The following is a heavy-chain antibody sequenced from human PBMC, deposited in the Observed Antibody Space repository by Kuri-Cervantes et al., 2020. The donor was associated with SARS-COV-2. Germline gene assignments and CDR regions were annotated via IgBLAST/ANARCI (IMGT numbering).Heavy chain of an antibody. CDR3: AREGVRDYDSSGYYYLDYYYYYGMDV. J-gene: IGHJ6*02. V-gene: IGHV3-74*01. CDR2: INSDGSST. Sequence: GGSLRLSCAASGFTFSSYWMHWVRQAPGKGLVWVSRINSDGSSTSYADSVKGRFTISRDNAKNTLYLQMNSLRAEDTAVYYCAREGVRDYDSSGYYYLDYYYYYGMDVWGQGTTVTVSS. D-gene: IGHD3-22*01. CDR1: GFTFSSYW.